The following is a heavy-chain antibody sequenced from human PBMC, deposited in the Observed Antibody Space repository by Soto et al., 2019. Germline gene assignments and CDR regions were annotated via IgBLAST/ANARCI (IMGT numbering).Heavy chain of an antibody. CDR1: GFSVSNDY. CDR2: IYSDGGT. J-gene: IGHJ5*02. CDR3: ARADSGNHFDH. Sequence: PGGSLRLSCVVSGFSVSNDYMNWVRQAPGKGLEWVSIIYSDGGTNYADSVKGRFTISRDSSKNTVYLHMSYLRAEDTAMYYCARADSGNHFDHWGQGTLVTVSS. D-gene: IGHD6-25*01. V-gene: IGHV3-53*01.